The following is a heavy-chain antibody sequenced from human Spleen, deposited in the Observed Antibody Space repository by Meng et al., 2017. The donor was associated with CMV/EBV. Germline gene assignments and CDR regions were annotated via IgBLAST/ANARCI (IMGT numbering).Heavy chain of an antibody. D-gene: IGHD5-12*01. CDR3: AKGPVVAAPVDY. CDR1: GFTFDDYA. CDR2: ISWNSGSI. V-gene: IGHV3-9*01. Sequence: SLKISCAASGFTFDDYAMHWVRQAPGKGLEWVSGISWNSGSIGYADSVKGRFTISRDNAKNSLYLQMNSLRAEDTALYYCAKGPVVAAPVDYWGQGTLVTVSS. J-gene: IGHJ4*02.